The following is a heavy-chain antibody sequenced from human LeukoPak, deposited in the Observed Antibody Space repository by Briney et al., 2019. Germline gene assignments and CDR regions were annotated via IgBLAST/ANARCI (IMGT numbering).Heavy chain of an antibody. CDR3: ARVTDYDFWSGPYYFDY. V-gene: IGHV1-46*03. D-gene: IGHD3-3*01. Sequence: GASVKVSCKASGYTFTSYYMHWVRQAPGQGLEWMGIINPSGGSTSYAQKFQGRVTMTRDTSTSTVYMELSSLRSEDTAVYYRARVTDYDFWSGPYYFDYWGQGTLVTVSS. J-gene: IGHJ4*02. CDR2: INPSGGST. CDR1: GYTFTSYY.